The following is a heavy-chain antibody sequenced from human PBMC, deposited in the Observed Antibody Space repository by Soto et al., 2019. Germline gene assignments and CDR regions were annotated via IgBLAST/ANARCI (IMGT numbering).Heavy chain of an antibody. V-gene: IGHV4-30-4*01. CDR3: VTVNLVGAAYYFDY. CDR2: VYYSGTT. D-gene: IGHD1-26*01. J-gene: IGHJ4*02. CDR1: GGSIRNGDYY. Sequence: QVQLQEWGPGLVKPSQTLSLTCTVSGGSIRNGDYYWGWIRQPPGKGLEWIGYVYYSGTTYSHPSLTSRVSISVVTSENQFSLRLTSVTAADTAVYYCVTVNLVGAAYYFDYWGPGTLVTVSS.